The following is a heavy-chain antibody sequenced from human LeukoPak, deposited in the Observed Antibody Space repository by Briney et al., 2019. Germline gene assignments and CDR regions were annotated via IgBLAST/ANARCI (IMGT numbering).Heavy chain of an antibody. CDR2: FYYSGST. CDR1: GASISSYY. V-gene: IGHV4-59*01. Sequence: SETLSLTCTVSGASISSYYWSWIRQPPGKGLEWIGYFYYSGSTNYNPSLKSRVIISVDTSKNQLALNLSSVTAADTAVYYCARALYGSASNNYYMDVWGKGTTVTVSS. D-gene: IGHD3-10*01. J-gene: IGHJ6*03. CDR3: ARALYGSASNNYYMDV.